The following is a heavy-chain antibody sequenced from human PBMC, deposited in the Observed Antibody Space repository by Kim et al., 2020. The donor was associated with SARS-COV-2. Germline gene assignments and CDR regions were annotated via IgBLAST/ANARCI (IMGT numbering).Heavy chain of an antibody. Sequence: ASGKVSCKASGYTFTSYGISWVRQAPGQGLEWMGWISAYNGNTNYAQKLQGRVTMTTDTSTSTAYMELRSLRSDDTAVYYCARDRDCSGGSCFLFDYWGQGTLVTVSS. CDR2: ISAYNGNT. CDR3: ARDRDCSGGSCFLFDY. V-gene: IGHV1-18*01. D-gene: IGHD2-15*01. CDR1: GYTFTSYG. J-gene: IGHJ4*02.